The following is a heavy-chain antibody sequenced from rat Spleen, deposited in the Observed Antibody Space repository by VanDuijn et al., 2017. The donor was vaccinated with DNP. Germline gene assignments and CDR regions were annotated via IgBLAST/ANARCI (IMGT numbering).Heavy chain of an antibody. J-gene: IGHJ2*01. CDR2: IIYDGSST. CDR3: TRRIYYYDGTPGYFDY. D-gene: IGHD1-12*02. CDR1: GFTFSDYA. Sequence: EVQLVESGGGLVQPGRSMKLSCAASGFTFSDYAMAWVRQAPKKGLEWVATIIYDGSSTYYRDSVKGRFSLSRDNAKSTLYLQVNSLRSEDTATYYCTRRIYYYDGTPGYFDYWGQGVMVTVSS. V-gene: IGHV5-7*01.